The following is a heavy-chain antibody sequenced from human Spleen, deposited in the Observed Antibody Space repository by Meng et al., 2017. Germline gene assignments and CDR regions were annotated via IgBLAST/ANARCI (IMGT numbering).Heavy chain of an antibody. CDR1: GFTFTSSW. CDR3: ARDLGLAYERFSILDY. CDR2: ISWNSGSI. V-gene: IGHV3-9*01. J-gene: IGHJ4*02. D-gene: IGHD3-22*01. Sequence: SLKISCEASGFTFTSSWTHWVRQAPGKGLEWVSGISWNSGSIGYADSVKGRFTISRDNAKNSLYLQMNSLRAEDTAVYYCARDLGLAYERFSILDYWGQGTLVTVSS.